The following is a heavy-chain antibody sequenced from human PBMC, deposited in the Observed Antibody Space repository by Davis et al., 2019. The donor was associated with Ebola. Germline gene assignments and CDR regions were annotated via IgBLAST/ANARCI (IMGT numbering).Heavy chain of an antibody. CDR2: IYHSGST. CDR1: GFTFSIYG. CDR3: ARGWGYCSSTSCYGWFDP. V-gene: IGHV4-4*02. J-gene: IGHJ5*02. D-gene: IGHD2-2*01. Sequence: GSLRLSCAASGFTFSIYGMHWVRQPPGKGLEWIGEIYHSGSTNYNPSLKSRVTISVDKSKNQFSLKLGSVTAADTAVYYCARGWGYCSSTSCYGWFDPWGQGTLVTVSS.